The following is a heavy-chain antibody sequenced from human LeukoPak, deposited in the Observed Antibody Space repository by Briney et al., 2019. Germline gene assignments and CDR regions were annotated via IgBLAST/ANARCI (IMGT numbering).Heavy chain of an antibody. D-gene: IGHD3-22*01. CDR1: GFTFSSYW. V-gene: IGHV3-7*01. CDR2: IKQDGSEK. Sequence: GGSLRLSCAASGFTFSSYWMSWVRQAPGKGLEWVANIKQDGSEKYYVDSVKGRFTISRDNAKNSLYLQMNSLRAEDTAVYYCARLNSGSGYLNWFDPWGQGTLVTVSS. CDR3: ARLNSGSGYLNWFDP. J-gene: IGHJ5*02.